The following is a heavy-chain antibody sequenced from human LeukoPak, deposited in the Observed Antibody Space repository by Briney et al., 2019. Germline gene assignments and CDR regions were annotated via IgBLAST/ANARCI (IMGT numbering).Heavy chain of an antibody. D-gene: IGHD5-12*01. CDR3: ARDPSNSGYDYLYYFDY. CDR2: INHDNGGT. J-gene: IGHJ4*02. V-gene: IGHV1-2*02. CDR1: GYTFTGYY. Sequence: ASVKVSCKASGYTFTGYYMHWVRQAPGQGREWMGWINHDNGGTNYAQEFQGRVTMTRDMSISTAYMELSRLRSDDTAVYYCARDPSNSGYDYLYYFDYWGQGTLVTVSS.